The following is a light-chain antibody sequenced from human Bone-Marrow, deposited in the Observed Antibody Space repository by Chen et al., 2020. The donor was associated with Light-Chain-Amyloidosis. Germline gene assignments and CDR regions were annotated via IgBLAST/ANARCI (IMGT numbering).Light chain of an antibody. CDR2: GNN. CDR1: RSNIGAPYD. Sequence: QSVLTQPPSVSGAPGQRVTISCTGSRSNIGAPYDVHWYQQLPGTAPKLLLYGNNNRSSGGPARFSGSKTRSSASLAITGLRTAEEAYYYCQSYDSRLRSSVFGGGTRLTIL. J-gene: IGLJ2*01. V-gene: IGLV1-40*01. CDR3: QSYDSRLRSSV.